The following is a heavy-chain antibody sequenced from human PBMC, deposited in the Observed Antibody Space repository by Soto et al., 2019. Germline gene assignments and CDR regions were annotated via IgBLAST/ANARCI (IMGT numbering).Heavy chain of an antibody. V-gene: IGHV1-69*12. D-gene: IGHD3-10*01. CDR2: IIPIFGTA. CDR1: GGTFSSYA. CDR3: AAEIDTESVRVTTSYYGMDV. Sequence: QVQLVQSGAEVKKPGSSVKVSCKASGGTFSSYAISWVRQAPGQGLEWMGGIIPIFGTANYAQKFQGRVTITADESTVTAYMELSSLRSEDTAVYYWAAEIDTESVRVTTSYYGMDVWGQGTTVTVSS. J-gene: IGHJ6*02.